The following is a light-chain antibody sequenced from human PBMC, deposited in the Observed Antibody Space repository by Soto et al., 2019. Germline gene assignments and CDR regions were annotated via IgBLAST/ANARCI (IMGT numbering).Light chain of an antibody. CDR2: AAS. V-gene: IGKV1-27*01. CDR3: QKYSSVPV. J-gene: IGKJ3*01. Sequence: DIQMTQSPTSVSASVGDRVTITCRASQGIRNYVAWYQQIPGKAPKLLIYAASTLQSGVQSRFSGSGSGTDFTLTINGLQPEDVATYYCQKYSSVPVFGPGTKGEIK. CDR1: QGIRNY.